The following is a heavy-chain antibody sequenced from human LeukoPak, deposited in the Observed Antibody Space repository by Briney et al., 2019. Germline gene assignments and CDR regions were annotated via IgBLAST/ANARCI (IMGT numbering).Heavy chain of an antibody. CDR2: INPNSGGT. CDR3: ASGEDDWLRNDAFDI. J-gene: IGHJ3*02. V-gene: IGHV1-2*02. Sequence: ASVKVSCKASGYTFTGYYMHWVRQAPGQGLEWMGWINPNSGGTNYAQKFQGRVTMTRDTSISTAYMELSRLRSDDTAVYYCASGEDDWLRNDAFDIWGQGTMVTVSS. CDR1: GYTFTGYY. D-gene: IGHD3-9*01.